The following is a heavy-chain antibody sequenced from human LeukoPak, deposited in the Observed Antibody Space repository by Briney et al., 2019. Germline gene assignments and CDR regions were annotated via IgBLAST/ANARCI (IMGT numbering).Heavy chain of an antibody. D-gene: IGHD3-10*01. CDR2: INHSGST. J-gene: IGHJ4*02. Sequence: PSETLSLTCAVYGGSFSGYYWSWVRQPPGKGMEWIGEINHSGSTNYDPSLKSRVTISVDTSKNQFSLKLSSVTAADTAVYYCARGGVTMVRGVSRNFDYWGQGTLVTVSS. CDR1: GGSFSGYY. CDR3: ARGGVTMVRGVSRNFDY. V-gene: IGHV4-34*01.